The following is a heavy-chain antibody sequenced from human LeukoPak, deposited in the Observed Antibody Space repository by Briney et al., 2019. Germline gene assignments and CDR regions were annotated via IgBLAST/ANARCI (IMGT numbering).Heavy chain of an antibody. D-gene: IGHD3-9*01. Sequence: GGSLRLSCAASGFTFSNYVMSWVRQAPGKGLEWVSYINHNGEMIFYPDFVRGRFTISRDNAKNSLYLQMNSLRDEDTAVYYCARDNDWAFHYWGQGTLVTVSS. J-gene: IGHJ4*02. CDR3: ARDNDWAFHY. CDR2: INHNGEMI. V-gene: IGHV3-48*02. CDR1: GFTFSNYV.